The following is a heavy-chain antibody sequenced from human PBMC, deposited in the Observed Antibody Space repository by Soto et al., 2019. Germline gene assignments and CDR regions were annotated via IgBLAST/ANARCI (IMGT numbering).Heavy chain of an antibody. D-gene: IGHD3-9*01. J-gene: IGHJ6*03. CDR3: AFEVRGAVEIHFYFIHV. V-gene: IGHV1-3*01. CDR1: GYTSTKYA. CDR2: VNAGTGNT. Sequence: QLLQSGTEVKRPGASVKVSCKASGYTSTKYAIHWVRQAPGQRPEWMGWVNAGTGNTKYSQKFQDRVTITSDTSATSDYMELSSLKYDETALYYCAFEVRGAVEIHFYFIHVWGAGTTVTVSS.